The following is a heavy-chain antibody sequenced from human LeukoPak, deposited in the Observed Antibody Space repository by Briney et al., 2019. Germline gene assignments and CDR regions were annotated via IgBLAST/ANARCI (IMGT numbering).Heavy chain of an antibody. CDR3: ARDYEGYDSSGSPNIQH. CDR1: GGTFSSYA. V-gene: IGHV1-69*13. CDR2: IIPIFGTA. J-gene: IGHJ1*01. D-gene: IGHD3-22*01. Sequence: SVKVSCKASGGTFSSYAISWVRQAPGQGLEWMGGIIPIFGTANYAQKFQGRVTITADESTSTAYMELSSLRSEDTAVYYCARDYEGYDSSGSPNIQHWGQGTLSPSPQ.